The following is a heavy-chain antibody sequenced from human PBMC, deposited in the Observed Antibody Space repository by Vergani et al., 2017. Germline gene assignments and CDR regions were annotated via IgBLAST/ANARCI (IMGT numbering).Heavy chain of an antibody. D-gene: IGHD1-1*01. Sequence: QVTLRESGPALVKPTQTLTLTCTFSGFSLSTSGMCVSWIRQPPGKGLEWLARIDWDDDKYYSTSLKTRLTISKDTSKNQVVLTMTNMDPVDTATYYCARMKGTTGTTIYMDVWGKGTTVTVSS. CDR3: ARMKGTTGTTIYMDV. CDR1: GFSLSTSGMC. CDR2: IDWDDDK. J-gene: IGHJ6*03. V-gene: IGHV2-70*15.